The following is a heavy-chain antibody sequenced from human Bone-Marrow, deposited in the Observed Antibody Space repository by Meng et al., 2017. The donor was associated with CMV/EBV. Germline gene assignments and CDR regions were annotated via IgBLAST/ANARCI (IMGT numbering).Heavy chain of an antibody. J-gene: IGHJ4*02. V-gene: IGHV3-23*03. Sequence: GESLKISCAASGFTFSSYAMSWVRQAPGKGLEWVSVIYSGGSSTYYADSVKGRFTISRDNSKNTMYLQMNSLRAADTAVYYCAKIRGVVWNGGVDYWGQGTLDTVSS. CDR1: GFTFSSYA. CDR3: AKIRGVVWNGGVDY. D-gene: IGHD2-15*01. CDR2: IYSGGSST.